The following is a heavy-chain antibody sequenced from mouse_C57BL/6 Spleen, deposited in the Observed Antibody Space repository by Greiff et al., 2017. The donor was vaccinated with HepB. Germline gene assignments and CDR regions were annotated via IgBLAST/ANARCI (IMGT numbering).Heavy chain of an antibody. Sequence: QVQLQQSGAELMKPGASVKLSCKATGYTFTGYWIEWVKQRPGHGLEWIGEILPGSGSTNYNEKFKGKATFTADTSSNTAYMQLGSLTTEDSAIYYCAREGGVRRFAYWGQGTLVTVSA. CDR3: AREGGVRRFAY. CDR1: GYTFTGYW. CDR2: ILPGSGST. J-gene: IGHJ3*01. V-gene: IGHV1-9*01. D-gene: IGHD2-1*01.